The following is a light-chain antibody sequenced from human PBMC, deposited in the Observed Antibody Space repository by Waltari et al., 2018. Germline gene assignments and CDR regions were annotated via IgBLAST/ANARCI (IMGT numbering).Light chain of an antibody. V-gene: IGKV1-39*01. CDR2: AAS. CDR3: QQSYSAPYT. J-gene: IGKJ2*01. Sequence: DIQMTQSPFSLSASVGDRVTVNCRASQSIRSNLNWYQQKPGKAPKLLIYAASSLQSGVPSRFSGSGSGTEFILTISSLQPEDFATYYCQQSYSAPYTFGQGTKLEIK. CDR1: QSIRSN.